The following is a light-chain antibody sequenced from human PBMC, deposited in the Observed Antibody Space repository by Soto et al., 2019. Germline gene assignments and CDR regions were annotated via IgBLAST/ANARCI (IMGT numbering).Light chain of an antibody. J-gene: IGLJ2*01. Sequence: QSALTQPRSVSGSPGQSVTISCTGTSRADGGHDYVSWYQQHPGKAPKLMISEVSKRLSGVPDRFSGSKSGNTASLTVSGLQAEDEADYYCSSYAGSVNVIFGGGTKLTVL. CDR1: SRADGGHDY. CDR2: EVS. CDR3: SSYAGSVNVI. V-gene: IGLV2-8*01.